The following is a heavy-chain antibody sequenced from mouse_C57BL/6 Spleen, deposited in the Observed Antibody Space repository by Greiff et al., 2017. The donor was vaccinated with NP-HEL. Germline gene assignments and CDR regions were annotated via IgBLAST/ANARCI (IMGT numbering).Heavy chain of an antibody. CDR3: ARGNPGSSDYFDY. D-gene: IGHD1-1*01. CDR1: GYTFTSYW. J-gene: IGHJ2*01. V-gene: IGHV1-52*01. Sequence: QVQLKQPGAELVRPGSSVKLSCKASGYTFTSYWMHWVKQRPIQGLEWIGNIDPSDSETHYNQKFKDKATLTVDKSSSTAYMQLSSLTSEDSAVYYCARGNPGSSDYFDYWGQGTTLTVSS. CDR2: IDPSDSET.